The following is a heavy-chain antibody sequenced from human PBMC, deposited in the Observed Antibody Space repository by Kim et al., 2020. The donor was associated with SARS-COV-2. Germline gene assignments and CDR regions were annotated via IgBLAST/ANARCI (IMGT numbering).Heavy chain of an antibody. CDR1: GGSFSGYY. CDR2: INHSGST. J-gene: IGHJ4*02. Sequence: SETLSLTCAVYGGSFSGYYWSWIRQPPGKGLEWIGEINHSGSTNYNPSLKSRVTISVDTSKNQFSLKLSSVTAADTAVYYCARGGWFSVTLFDYWGQGTLVSVSS. CDR3: ARGGWFSVTLFDY. V-gene: IGHV4-34*01. D-gene: IGHD4-4*01.